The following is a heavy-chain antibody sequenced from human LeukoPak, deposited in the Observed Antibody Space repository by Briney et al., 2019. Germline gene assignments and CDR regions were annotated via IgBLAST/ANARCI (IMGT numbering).Heavy chain of an antibody. CDR2: ISGDEIWT. D-gene: IGHD3-22*01. V-gene: IGHV3-74*01. CDR1: GFTLSNHW. CDR3: AREYNSGPKQTDAYI. J-gene: IGHJ3*02. Sequence: GGSLRLSCAASGFTLSNHWMHWVRQVPGKGPVWVSRISGDEIWTSYADSVKGRFIISRDNAKDTLYLQMNSLRTEDTAVYYCAREYNSGPKQTDAYIWGQGTMVTVSS.